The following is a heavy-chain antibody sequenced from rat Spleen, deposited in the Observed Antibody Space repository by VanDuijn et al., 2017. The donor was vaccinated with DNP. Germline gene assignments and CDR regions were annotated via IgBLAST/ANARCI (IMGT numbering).Heavy chain of an antibody. D-gene: IGHD4-1*01. Sequence: EVKLVESGGGLVQPGRSLKLSCAASGFTFNDYWMGWVRQAPGKGLEWIGEINEDSGTINYTPSVKDKFTISRDNAQNTLYLQMSKLGSEDSAIYYCSREGLRASDYWGQGVLVTVSS. J-gene: IGHJ2*01. CDR1: GFTFNDYW. V-gene: IGHV4-2*01. CDR2: INEDSGTI. CDR3: SREGLRASDY.